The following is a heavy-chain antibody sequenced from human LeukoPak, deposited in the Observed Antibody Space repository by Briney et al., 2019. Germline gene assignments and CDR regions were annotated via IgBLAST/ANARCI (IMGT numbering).Heavy chain of an antibody. CDR1: TVSGSSGNF. V-gene: IGHV4-4*02. CDR2: VHKSGRT. J-gene: IGHJ4*02. CDR3: TRESGAFSPFGF. Sequence: SETLSLTCALSTVSGSSGNFWSWVRQPPGEGLEWIGEVHKSGRTNYNPSLKTRVTISIDASKNHLSLEVTSVTAADTAIYYCTRESGAFSPFGFWGQGTLVTVSS. D-gene: IGHD1-26*01.